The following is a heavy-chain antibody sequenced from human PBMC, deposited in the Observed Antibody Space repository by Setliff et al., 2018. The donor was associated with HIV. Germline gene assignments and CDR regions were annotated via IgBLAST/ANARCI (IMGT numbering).Heavy chain of an antibody. J-gene: IGHJ6*02. CDR2: INTDGSGA. CDR3: ARDPGRYNGMDV. D-gene: IGHD1-20*01. V-gene: IGHV3-74*01. Sequence: RLSCAVSGVTSSSYWVDWVRQAPGKGLVWVSYINTDGSGATYADSVKGRFTISRDNAKNTLYLQMNSLRAEDTAVYYCARDPGRYNGMDVWGQGTTVTVSS. CDR1: GVTSSSYW.